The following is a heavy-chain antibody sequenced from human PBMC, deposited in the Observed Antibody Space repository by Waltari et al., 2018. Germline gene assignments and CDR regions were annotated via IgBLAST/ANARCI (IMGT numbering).Heavy chain of an antibody. Sequence: QVQLQQWGAGLLKPSETLSLTCAVYGGSFSGYYWSWIRPPPGKGLEWIGEINHSGSTNYNPSLKSRVTISVDTSKNQFSLKLSSVTAADTAVYYCARGGLRSIVVVIAKNWFDPWGQGTLVTVSS. V-gene: IGHV4-34*01. D-gene: IGHD2-21*01. CDR2: INHSGST. J-gene: IGHJ5*02. CDR1: GGSFSGYY. CDR3: ARGGLRSIVVVIAKNWFDP.